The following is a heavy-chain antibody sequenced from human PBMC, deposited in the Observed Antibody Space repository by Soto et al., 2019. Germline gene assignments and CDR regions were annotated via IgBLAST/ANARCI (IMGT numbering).Heavy chain of an antibody. V-gene: IGHV4-34*01. CDR2: INHSGST. Sequence: SETLSLTCAVYGGSFSGYYWSWIRQPPGKGLEWIGEINHSGSTNYNPSLKSRVTISVDTSKNQFSLKLSSVTAADTAVYYCARVELVVVPADLYYFDDWGQGTLFTVPS. CDR3: ARVELVVVPADLYYFDD. D-gene: IGHD2-2*01. J-gene: IGHJ4*02. CDR1: GGSFSGYY.